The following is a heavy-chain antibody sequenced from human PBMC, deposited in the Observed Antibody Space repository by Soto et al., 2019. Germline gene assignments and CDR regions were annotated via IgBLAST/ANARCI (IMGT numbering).Heavy chain of an antibody. Sequence: EVQLLESGGGSVQPGGSLRLSCAASGFPFSSYAMSWVRQAPGKGLEWVSGISGSGVATYYADSVKGRFTISRDSSKNTLFLQMNSLRAEDTAVYYCARMSYFYDKWYFDLWGRGTLVTVSS. CDR2: ISGSGVAT. CDR3: ARMSYFYDKWYFDL. J-gene: IGHJ2*01. D-gene: IGHD3-22*01. CDR1: GFPFSSYA. V-gene: IGHV3-23*01.